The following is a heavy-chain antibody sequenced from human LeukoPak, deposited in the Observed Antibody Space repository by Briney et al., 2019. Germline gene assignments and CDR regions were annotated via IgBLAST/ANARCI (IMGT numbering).Heavy chain of an antibody. V-gene: IGHV1-18*01. CDR1: GYTFTSYG. Sequence: ASVKVSCKASGYTFTSYGISWVRQAPGQGLEWMGWISAYNGNTNYAQKLQGRVTMTTDTSTSTAYMELRSLRSDDTAVYYCARVLPRITMIVVVITAGYYFDYWGQGTLVTVSS. CDR3: ARVLPRITMIVVVITAGYYFDY. J-gene: IGHJ4*02. CDR2: ISAYNGNT. D-gene: IGHD3-22*01.